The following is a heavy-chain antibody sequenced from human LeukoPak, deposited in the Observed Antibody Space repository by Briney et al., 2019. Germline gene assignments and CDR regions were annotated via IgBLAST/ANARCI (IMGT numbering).Heavy chain of an antibody. CDR3: ARSGDYGDYIDY. D-gene: IGHD4-17*01. CDR1: GFTFSSYG. CDR2: ISYDGSNK. Sequence: PGGSLRLSCAASGFTFSSYGMHWVRQAPGKGLEWVAVISYDGSNKYYADSVKGRFTISRDNAKNSLYLQMNSLRAEDTAVYYCARSGDYGDYIDYWGQGTQVTVSS. V-gene: IGHV3-30*03. J-gene: IGHJ4*02.